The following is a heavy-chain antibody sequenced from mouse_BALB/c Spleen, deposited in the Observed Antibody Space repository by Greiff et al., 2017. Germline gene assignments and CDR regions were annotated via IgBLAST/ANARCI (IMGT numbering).Heavy chain of an antibody. CDR1: GYSITSGYY. V-gene: IGHV3-6*02. CDR2: ISYDGSN. D-gene: IGHD4-1*01. J-gene: IGHJ2*01. CDR3: AREANWYYFDY. Sequence: DVKLVESGPGLVKPSQSLSLTCSVTGYSITSGYYWNWIRQFPGNKLEWMGYISYDGSNNYNPSLKNRISITRDTSKNQFFLKLNSVTTEDTATYYCAREANWYYFDYWGQGTTLTVSS.